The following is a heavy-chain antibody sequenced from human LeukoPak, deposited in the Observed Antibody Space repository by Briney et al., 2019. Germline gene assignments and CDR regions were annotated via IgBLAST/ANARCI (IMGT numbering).Heavy chain of an antibody. CDR3: ARAEELDAFDI. J-gene: IGHJ3*02. Sequence: PSETLSLTCTVSGGSISSSSYYWGWIRQPPGKGLEWIGSIYYGGSTYYNPSLKSRVTISVDTSKNQFSLKLSSVTAADTAVYYCARAEELDAFDIWGQGTMVTVSS. D-gene: IGHD1-26*01. V-gene: IGHV4-39*01. CDR2: IYYGGST. CDR1: GGSISSSSYY.